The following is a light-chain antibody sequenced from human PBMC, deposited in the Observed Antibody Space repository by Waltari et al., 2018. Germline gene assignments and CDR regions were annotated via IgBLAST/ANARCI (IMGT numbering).Light chain of an antibody. J-gene: IGKJ2*01. CDR3: QQYNSYPYT. Sequence: TCRASQSISSWLAWYQQKPGKAPKLLIYKASSLESGVPSRFSGSGSGTEFTLTISSLQPDDFATYYCQQYNSYPYTFGQGAKLEIK. V-gene: IGKV1-5*03. CDR1: QSISSW. CDR2: KAS.